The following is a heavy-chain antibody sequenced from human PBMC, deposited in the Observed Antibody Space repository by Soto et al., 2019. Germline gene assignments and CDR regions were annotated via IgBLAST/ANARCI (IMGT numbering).Heavy chain of an antibody. CDR1: GFTFSSYS. CDR2: ISSSSSYI. V-gene: IGHV3-21*01. D-gene: IGHD3-3*01. Sequence: LRLSCAASGFTFSSYSMNWVRQAPGKGLERVSSISSSSSYIYYADSVKGRFTISRDNAKNSLYLQMNSLRAEDTAVYYCARQNYDFWSGYPTSPYYYYGMDVWGQGTTVTVSS. J-gene: IGHJ6*02. CDR3: ARQNYDFWSGYPTSPYYYYGMDV.